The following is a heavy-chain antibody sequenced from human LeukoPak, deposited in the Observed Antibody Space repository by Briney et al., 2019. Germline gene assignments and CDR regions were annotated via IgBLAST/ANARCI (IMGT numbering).Heavy chain of an antibody. CDR3: AREGQMATMGYYYYGMDV. J-gene: IGHJ6*02. D-gene: IGHD5-24*01. V-gene: IGHV1-46*01. CDR2: INPSGGST. CDR1: GYTFTGYY. Sequence: EASVKVSCKASGYTFTGYYMHWVRQAPGQGLEWMGIINPSGGSTSYAQKFQGRVTMTRDTSTSTVYMELSSLRSEDTAVYYCAREGQMATMGYYYYGMDVWGQGTTVTVSS.